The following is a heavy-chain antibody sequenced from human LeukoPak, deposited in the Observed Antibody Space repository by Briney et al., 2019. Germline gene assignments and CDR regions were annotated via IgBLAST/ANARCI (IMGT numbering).Heavy chain of an antibody. V-gene: IGHV1-46*01. D-gene: IGHD1-7*01. CDR2: INPSSGSP. Sequence: ASVKVSCKASGYTFTSHYMHWVRPAPRQGLEWMGIINPSSGSPRYAKTVQGRVTMTRDTSTSTVYMEMSSLRSADTAVYYCARDRGRTMLVDHWGQGTLVTVSS. J-gene: IGHJ5*02. CDR3: ARDRGRTMLVDH. CDR1: GYTFTSHY.